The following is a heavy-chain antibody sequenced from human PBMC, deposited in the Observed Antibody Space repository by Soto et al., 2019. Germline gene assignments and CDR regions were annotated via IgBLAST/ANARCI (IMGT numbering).Heavy chain of an antibody. D-gene: IGHD6-19*01. J-gene: IGHJ4*02. V-gene: IGHV4-4*02. Sequence: LSLTCAVSGDSITTNKWWSWVRQSPGKGLEWIGEVYHTGLTNYNPSLKSRVTMSVDTSKNQFSLKLTSVTAADTAIYYCARDTAVPGESDRFDYWGQGSLVTVSS. CDR2: VYHTGLT. CDR3: ARDTAVPGESDRFDY. CDR1: GDSITTNKW.